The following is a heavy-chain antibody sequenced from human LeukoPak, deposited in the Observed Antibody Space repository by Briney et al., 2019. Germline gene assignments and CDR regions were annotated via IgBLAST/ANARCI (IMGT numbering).Heavy chain of an antibody. Sequence: ASVKVSCKASGYTFISYGISWVRQAPGQGLEWIGLISAYNGNTNSAQNLQGRVTMTTDTSKSTAYMELRSLRSDDTAVYYCARSLDRSGYTTGYFDLWGRGTLVTVS. D-gene: IGHD3-22*01. CDR3: ARSLDRSGYTTGYFDL. CDR1: GYTFISYG. J-gene: IGHJ2*01. V-gene: IGHV1-18*01. CDR2: ISAYNGNT.